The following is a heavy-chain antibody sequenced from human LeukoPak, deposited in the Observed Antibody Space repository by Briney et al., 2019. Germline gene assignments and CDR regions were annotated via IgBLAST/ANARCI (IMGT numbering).Heavy chain of an antibody. CDR1: GYTFTGYY. CDR2: INPNSGGT. V-gene: IGHV1-2*06. J-gene: IGHJ6*02. D-gene: IGHD2-15*01. CDR3: ARGWLIYCSGGSCYSGIVSYYYYGMDV. Sequence: ASVKVSCKASGYTFTGYYMHWVRRAPGQGLEWMGRINPNSGGTNYAQKFQGRVTMTRDTSISTAYMELSRLRSDDTAVYYCARGWLIYCSGGSCYSGIVSYYYYGMDVWGQGTTVTVSS.